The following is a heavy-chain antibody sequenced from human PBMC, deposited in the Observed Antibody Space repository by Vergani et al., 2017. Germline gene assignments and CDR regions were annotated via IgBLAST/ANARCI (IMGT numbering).Heavy chain of an antibody. CDR3: ARHPSYGDYSFDY. Sequence: QVKLQESGPGLVKPSETLSLTCTVSGASVNSYYWSWIRQPPGKGLEWIGSIYHSGSTYYNPSLKSRVTISVDTSKNQFSLKLSSVTAADTAVYYCARHPSYGDYSFDYWGQGTLVTVSS. CDR2: IYHSGST. J-gene: IGHJ4*02. V-gene: IGHV4-59*08. CDR1: GASVNSYY. D-gene: IGHD4-17*01.